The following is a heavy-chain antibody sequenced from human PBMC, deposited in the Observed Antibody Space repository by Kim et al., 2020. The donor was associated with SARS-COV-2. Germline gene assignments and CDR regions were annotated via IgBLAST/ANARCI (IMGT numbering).Heavy chain of an antibody. V-gene: IGHV3-20*01. J-gene: IGHJ4*02. CDR3: ARAKRTMVRGVIRGPLDY. Sequence: KGRFTISRDNAKNSLYLQMNGLRAEDTALYHCARAKRTMVRGVIRGPLDYWGQGTLVTVSS. D-gene: IGHD3-10*01.